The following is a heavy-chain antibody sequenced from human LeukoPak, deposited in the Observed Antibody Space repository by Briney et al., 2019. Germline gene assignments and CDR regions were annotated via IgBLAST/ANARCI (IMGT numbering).Heavy chain of an antibody. CDR2: IYYSGTT. J-gene: IGHJ4*02. V-gene: IGHV4-59*01. D-gene: IGHD1-26*01. CDR3: ARGLSASFWNNLDY. CDR1: GGHISTYY. Sequence: PSETLSLTCSVSGGHISTYYWSWIRQPPGKGLEWIGYIYYSGTTKYNPSLKSRVTISVDMSKTQFSLNLTSMTAADTAVYYCARGLSASFWNNLDYWGQGILVTVSS.